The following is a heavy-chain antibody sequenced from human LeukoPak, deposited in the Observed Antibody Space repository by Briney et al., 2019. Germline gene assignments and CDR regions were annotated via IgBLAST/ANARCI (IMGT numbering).Heavy chain of an antibody. CDR2: IGSDGDGT. CDR3: AKDNRRHYTSGPNPDSLH. CDR1: GFPFSTLG. Sequence: GGSLRLSCSASGFPFSTLGMHWVRQAPGKGLEHVSTIGSDGDGTYYADSVKDRFIISRDNSKNAVYLQMSSLRPEDTAVYYCAKDNRRHYTSGPNPDSLHWGQGALVTVSS. V-gene: IGHV3-64D*06. D-gene: IGHD6-19*01. J-gene: IGHJ4*02.